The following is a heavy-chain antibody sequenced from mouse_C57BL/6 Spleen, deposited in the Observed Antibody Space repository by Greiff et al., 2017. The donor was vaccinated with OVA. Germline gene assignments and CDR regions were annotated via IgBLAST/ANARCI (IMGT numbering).Heavy chain of an antibody. V-gene: IGHV1-50*01. J-gene: IGHJ2*01. CDR1: GYTFTSSW. D-gene: IGHD1-1*01. CDR3: ARSGSDLRLYFDY. Sequence: QVQLQQPGAELVKPGASVKLSCKASGYTFTSSWMQWVKQRPGQGLEWLGEIDPSDSYTNYNQKFKGKATLTVDTSSRTAYIQLSSLTSEDSAVYYCARSGSDLRLYFDYWGQGTTLTVSS. CDR2: IDPSDSYT.